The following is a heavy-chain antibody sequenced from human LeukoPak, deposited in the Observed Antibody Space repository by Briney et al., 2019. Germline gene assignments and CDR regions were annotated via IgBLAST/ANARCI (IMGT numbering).Heavy chain of an antibody. CDR1: GFTFSNYW. D-gene: IGHD5-18*01. CDR2: INQDGSEE. Sequence: GGSLRLSCAASGFTFSNYWMTWVRQAPGKGLEWVANINQDGSEEYYVDSLKGRFTISRDNARNSLYLQMNSLRDEDTAVYYCARNSPERGYSYGPLDNYFDYWGQGTLVTVSS. J-gene: IGHJ4*02. CDR3: ARNSPERGYSYGPLDNYFDY. V-gene: IGHV3-7*01.